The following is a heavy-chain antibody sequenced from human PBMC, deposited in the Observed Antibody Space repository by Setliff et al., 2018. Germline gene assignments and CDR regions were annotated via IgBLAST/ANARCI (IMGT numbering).Heavy chain of an antibody. CDR1: GGSISSSSYY. D-gene: IGHD3-3*01. Sequence: SETLSLTCTVSGGSISSSSYYWGWIRQPPGKGLEWIGSIYYSGSTYYNPSLKSRVTISVDTSKNQFSLKLSSVTAADTAVYYCARRATYYNFWSGYYDYWGQGTRVTVSS. V-gene: IGHV4-39*07. CDR3: ARRATYYNFWSGYYDY. J-gene: IGHJ4*02. CDR2: IYYSGST.